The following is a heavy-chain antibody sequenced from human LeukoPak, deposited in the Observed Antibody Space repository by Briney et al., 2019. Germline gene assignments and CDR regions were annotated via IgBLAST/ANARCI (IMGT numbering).Heavy chain of an antibody. CDR1: GGSISNYY. Sequence: SETLSLTCTVSGGSISNYYWSWIRQPAGKGLGWIGRIYTSGSTNYNPSLKSRVTMSVDTSKNQFSLKLSSATAADTAVYYCARDPGGQLLHNWFDPWGQGTLVTVSS. CDR2: IYTSGST. V-gene: IGHV4-4*07. CDR3: ARDPGGQLLHNWFDP. D-gene: IGHD2-2*01. J-gene: IGHJ5*02.